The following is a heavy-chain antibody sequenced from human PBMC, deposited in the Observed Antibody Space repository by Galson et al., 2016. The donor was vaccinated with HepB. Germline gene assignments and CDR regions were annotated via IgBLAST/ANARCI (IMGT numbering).Heavy chain of an antibody. V-gene: IGHV3-23*01. D-gene: IGHD1-26*01. CDR2: LSGSGLTP. CDR3: TKFFSFYYADL. Sequence: SLRLSCAASGFSFSSNALGWVRQAPGKGLEWVSTLSGSGLTPYYAASVKGRFTVSRDNSKDTLFLQMNNLTADDTAIYFCTKFFSFYYADLWGQGTLVTVSS. CDR1: GFSFSSNA. J-gene: IGHJ4*02.